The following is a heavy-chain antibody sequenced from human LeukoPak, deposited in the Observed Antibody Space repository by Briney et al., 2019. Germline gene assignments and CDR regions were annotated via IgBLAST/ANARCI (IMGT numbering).Heavy chain of an antibody. J-gene: IGHJ5*02. CDR1: GFTFSSYA. CDR3: GVDIVVVPGAPNWFDP. CDR2: ISGSGDST. D-gene: IGHD2-2*01. Sequence: GGSLRLSCAASGFTFSSYAMSWVRQAPGKGLEWVSAISGSGDSTYYADSVKGRFAISRDNSKNTLYLQMNSLRAEDTAVYYCGVDIVVVPGAPNWFDPWGQGTLVTVSS. V-gene: IGHV3-23*01.